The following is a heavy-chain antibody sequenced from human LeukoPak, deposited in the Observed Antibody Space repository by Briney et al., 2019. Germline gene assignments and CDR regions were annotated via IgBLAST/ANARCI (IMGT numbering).Heavy chain of an antibody. V-gene: IGHV4-59*01. D-gene: IGHD6-13*01. Sequence: SQTLSLTCTVSGGSISSYYWSWIRQPPGRGLEWIGYIYYSGSTNFNPSLKSRVTISIATSKNQFSLKLSSVTTADTAVYYCARGIAAVDPNYFDYWGQGTLVTVSS. CDR3: ARGIAAVDPNYFDY. CDR2: IYYSGST. CDR1: GGSISSYY. J-gene: IGHJ4*02.